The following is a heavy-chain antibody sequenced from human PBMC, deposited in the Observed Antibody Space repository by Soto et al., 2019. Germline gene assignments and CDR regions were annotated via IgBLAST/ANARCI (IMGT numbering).Heavy chain of an antibody. CDR1: GFTFSSYS. Sequence: GGSLRLSCAASGFTFSSYSMNWVRQAPGKGLEWVSSISSSSSYIYYADSVKGRFTISRDNAKNSLYLQMNSLRAEDTAVYYCARPISSIYYYGMDVWGQGTTVTVSS. D-gene: IGHD2-2*01. V-gene: IGHV3-21*01. CDR2: ISSSSSYI. CDR3: ARPISSIYYYGMDV. J-gene: IGHJ6*02.